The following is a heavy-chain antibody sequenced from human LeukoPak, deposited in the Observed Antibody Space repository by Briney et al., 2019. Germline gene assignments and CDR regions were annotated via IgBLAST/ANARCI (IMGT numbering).Heavy chain of an antibody. Sequence: ASVKVSCKASGHTFTGYYMHWVRQAPGQGLEWMGWINPNSGGTNYAQKFQGRVTMTRDTSISTAYMELSRLRSDDTAVYYCASHWGRQTVTDYWGQGTLVTVSS. CDR1: GHTFTGYY. V-gene: IGHV1-2*02. D-gene: IGHD7-27*01. CDR2: INPNSGGT. CDR3: ASHWGRQTVTDY. J-gene: IGHJ4*02.